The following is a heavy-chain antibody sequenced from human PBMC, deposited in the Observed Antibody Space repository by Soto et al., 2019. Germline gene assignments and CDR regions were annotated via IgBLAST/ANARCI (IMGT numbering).Heavy chain of an antibody. Sequence: HVQLVQSGAEVKKPGASLKVSCKASGYTFISYGVSWVRQAPGQGLEWLGWISPYNGNTNYAQKFQGRITMTTDTSPSTVHRDLRTLRTYHTADYYRAREQTTRLTDAFEIWGQGTMVVVSS. J-gene: IGHJ3*02. CDR2: ISPYNGNT. CDR3: AREQTTRLTDAFEI. D-gene: IGHD5-12*01. CDR1: GYTFISYG. V-gene: IGHV1-18*01.